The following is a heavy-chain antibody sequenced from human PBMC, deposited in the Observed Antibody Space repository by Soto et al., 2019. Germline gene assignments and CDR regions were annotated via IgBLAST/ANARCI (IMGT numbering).Heavy chain of an antibody. J-gene: IGHJ6*02. CDR2: IIPIFGTA. Sequence: QVQLVQSGAEVKKPGSSVKVSCKASGGTFSSYAISWVRQAPGQGLEWMGGIIPIFGTANYAQKFQGRVTITAEESTSTAYMELSSLRSEDTAVYYCARDRDDFWSGYYTQYYYYGMDVWGQGTTVTVSS. CDR1: GGTFSSYA. V-gene: IGHV1-69*12. D-gene: IGHD3-3*01. CDR3: ARDRDDFWSGYYTQYYYYGMDV.